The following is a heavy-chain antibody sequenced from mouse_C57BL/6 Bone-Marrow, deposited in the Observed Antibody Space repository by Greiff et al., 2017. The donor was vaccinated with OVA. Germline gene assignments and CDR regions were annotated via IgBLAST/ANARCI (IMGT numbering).Heavy chain of an antibody. Sequence: EVNVVESGGDLVKPGGSLKLSCAASGFTFSSYGMSWVRQTPDKRLEWVATISSGGSYTYYPDSVKGRFTISRDNAKNTLYLQMSSLKSEDTAMYYCARHYYGSSYEGYYAMDYWGQGTSVTVSS. J-gene: IGHJ4*01. D-gene: IGHD1-1*01. CDR1: GFTFSSYG. CDR2: ISSGGSYT. V-gene: IGHV5-6*01. CDR3: ARHYYGSSYEGYYAMDY.